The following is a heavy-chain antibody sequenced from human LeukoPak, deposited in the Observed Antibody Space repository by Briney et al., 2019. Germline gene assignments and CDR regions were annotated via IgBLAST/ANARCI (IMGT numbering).Heavy chain of an antibody. CDR2: IYHSGST. CDR3: ARYRDSSGYYSAVIGNWFDP. V-gene: IGHV4-39*07. Sequence: PSETLSLTCTVSGGSISSNSYYWGWIRQPPGKGLEWIGSIYHSGSTYYNPSLKSRVTISVDTSKNQFSLKLSSVTAADTVVYYCARYRDSSGYYSAVIGNWFDPWGQGTLVTVSS. J-gene: IGHJ5*02. D-gene: IGHD3-22*01. CDR1: GGSISSNSYY.